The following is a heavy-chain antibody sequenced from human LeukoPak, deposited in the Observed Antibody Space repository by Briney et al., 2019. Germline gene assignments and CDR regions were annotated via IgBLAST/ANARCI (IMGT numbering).Heavy chain of an antibody. D-gene: IGHD1-26*01. Sequence: GESLKISCKGSGYNFTGYWIGWVRQMPGKGLEWMGIIDPGDSETRYSPSFQGQVTISADKSISTAYLQWSSLKASDTAMYFCARQRSGSYFLMDYFDYWGQGTLVTVSS. CDR3: ARQRSGSYFLMDYFDY. V-gene: IGHV5-51*01. CDR1: GYNFTGYW. J-gene: IGHJ4*02. CDR2: IDPGDSET.